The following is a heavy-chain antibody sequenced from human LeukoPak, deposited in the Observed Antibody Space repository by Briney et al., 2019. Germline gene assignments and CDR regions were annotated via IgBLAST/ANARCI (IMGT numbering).Heavy chain of an antibody. CDR1: GFTFSSYG. D-gene: IGHD2-15*01. CDR3: AKLPTTCSGGSCFFDY. V-gene: IGHV3-30*18. CDR2: ISYDGSNK. Sequence: AGRSLRLSCAASGFTFSSYGMHWVRQAPGKGLEWVAVISYDGSNKYYADSVKGRFTISRDNSKNTLYLQMNSLRAEDTAVYYCAKLPTTCSGGSCFFDYWGQGTLVTVSS. J-gene: IGHJ4*02.